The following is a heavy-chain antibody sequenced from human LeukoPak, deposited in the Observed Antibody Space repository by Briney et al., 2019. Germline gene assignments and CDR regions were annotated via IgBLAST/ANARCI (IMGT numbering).Heavy chain of an antibody. CDR3: ARDQRGLLFDY. Sequence: GASVKVSCKASGYTFTGYYIHWVRQAPGQGLEWMGRIKPNSGGTNYAQKFQGRVTMTRDTSISTVYMELSRLRSDDAAVYFCARDQRGLLFDYWGQGTLVTVSS. D-gene: IGHD1-26*01. J-gene: IGHJ4*02. CDR1: GYTFTGYY. V-gene: IGHV1-2*06. CDR2: IKPNSGGT.